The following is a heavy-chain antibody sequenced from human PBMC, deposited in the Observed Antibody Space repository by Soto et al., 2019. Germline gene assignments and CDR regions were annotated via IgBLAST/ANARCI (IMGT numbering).Heavy chain of an antibody. V-gene: IGHV4-39*01. CDR2: VFYTGFT. J-gene: IGHJ4*02. CDR1: GASISGSYYY. Sequence: LSLTCAVSGASISGSYYYWAWLRQSPGKGPEWIGSVFYTGFTSYNSSLESRVSVSVDTSKSQFSLKLSAVTAADTAVYYCATSQKGYNWNYFDHWGQGALVTVYS. CDR3: ATSQKGYNWNYFDH. D-gene: IGHD1-20*01.